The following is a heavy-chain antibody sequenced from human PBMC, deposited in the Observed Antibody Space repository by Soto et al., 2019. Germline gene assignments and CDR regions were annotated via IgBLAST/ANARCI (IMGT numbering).Heavy chain of an antibody. D-gene: IGHD5-18*01. Sequence: PSETLSLTCTVSGGSISSGGYYWSWIRQHPGKGLECIGYIHYSGSTFYNPSLESRLSTSVDTSKNQFSLELSSVTAADTAVYYCARGIKRGYSYHSGNYYYGMDVWGQGTTVTVSS. J-gene: IGHJ6*02. V-gene: IGHV4-31*03. CDR2: IHYSGST. CDR1: GGSISSGGYY. CDR3: ARGIKRGYSYHSGNYYYGMDV.